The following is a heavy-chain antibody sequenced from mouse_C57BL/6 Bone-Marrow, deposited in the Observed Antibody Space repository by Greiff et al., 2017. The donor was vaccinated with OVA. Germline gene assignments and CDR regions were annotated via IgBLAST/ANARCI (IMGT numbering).Heavy chain of an antibody. CDR2: IDPSDSYT. CDR1: GYTFTSYW. V-gene: IGHV1-59*01. D-gene: IGHD2-12*01. Sequence: QVHVKQPGAELVRPGTSVKLSCKASGYTFTSYWMHWVKQRPGQGLEWIGVIDPSDSYTNYNQKFKGKATLTVDTSSSTAYMQLSSLTSEDSAVYYCAREGLLYAMDYWGQGTSVTVSS. J-gene: IGHJ4*01. CDR3: AREGLLYAMDY.